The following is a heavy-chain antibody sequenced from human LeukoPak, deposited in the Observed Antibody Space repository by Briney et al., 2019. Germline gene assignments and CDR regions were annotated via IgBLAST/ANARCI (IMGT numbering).Heavy chain of an antibody. CDR3: ATSPPPSSTSPGEFGFDP. CDR1: GYTLTELS. CDR2: FDPEDGET. Sequence: ASVKVSCKVSGYTLTELSMHWVRQAPGKGLEWMGGFDPEDGETIYAQKFQRRVAMTEDTSTDTAYMELSSLGSEDTAVYYCATSPPPSSTSPGEFGFDPWGQGTLVTVSS. J-gene: IGHJ5*02. V-gene: IGHV1-24*01. D-gene: IGHD2-2*01.